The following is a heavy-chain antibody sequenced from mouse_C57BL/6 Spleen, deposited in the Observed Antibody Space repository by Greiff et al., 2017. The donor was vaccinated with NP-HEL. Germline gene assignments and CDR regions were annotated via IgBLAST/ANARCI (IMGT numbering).Heavy chain of an antibody. CDR2: TNPTNGRT. D-gene: IGHD1-1*01. Sequence: VQLQQSGAELVKAGASVKMSCKASGYTFTSYWMHWVKQRLGQGLEWFAETNPTNGRTYYNEKFKSKATLTVDKSSSTAYMLLSGPTFEDAAVYYCAKIKKIVATYLDYWGQCTTLTDSS. J-gene: IGHJ2*01. V-gene: IGHV1S81*02. CDR3: AKIKKIVATYLDY. CDR1: GYTFTSYW.